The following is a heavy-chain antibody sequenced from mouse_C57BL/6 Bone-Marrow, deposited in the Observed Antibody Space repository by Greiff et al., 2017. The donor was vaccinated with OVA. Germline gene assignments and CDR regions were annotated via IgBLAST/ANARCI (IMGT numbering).Heavy chain of an antibody. CDR2: INPYNGDT. V-gene: IGHV1-20*01. D-gene: IGHD3-3*01. CDR1: GYSFTGYF. CDR3: ARRAGVYAMDY. J-gene: IGHJ4*01. Sequence: VVEPGDSVKISCKASGYSFTGYFMNWVMQSHGKSLEWIGRINPYNGDTFYNQKFKGKATLTVDKSSSTAHMELRSLTSEDSAVYYCARRAGVYAMDYWGQGTSVTVSS.